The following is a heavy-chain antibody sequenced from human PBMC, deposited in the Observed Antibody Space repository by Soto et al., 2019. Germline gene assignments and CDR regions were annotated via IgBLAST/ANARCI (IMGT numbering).Heavy chain of an antibody. J-gene: IGHJ6*03. CDR3: ARSIGYCSSTSCYVSYYYYYMDV. V-gene: IGHV4-59*12. CDR2: IYYSGST. Sequence: SETLPLTWTVSYGSIISYCGSWIRQPPGKGLEWIGYIYYSGSTNYNPSLKSRVTISVDTSKNQFSLKLSSVTAADTAVYYCARSIGYCSSTSCYVSYYYYYMDVWAKGTTVTVSS. D-gene: IGHD2-2*01. CDR1: YGSIISYC.